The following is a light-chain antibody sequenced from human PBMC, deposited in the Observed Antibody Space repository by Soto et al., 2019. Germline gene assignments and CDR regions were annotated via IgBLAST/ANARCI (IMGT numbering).Light chain of an antibody. CDR1: QDISHY. Sequence: DNQMTQSPSTLSASVGDRVTITCRASQDISHYLNWYQQKPGKALKLLIYDASNLHPGVPSRFRGSGSGTESSLNITSLLPEDVATYYCQQYDDLPITFGQGTRLEIK. CDR3: QQYDDLPIT. V-gene: IGKV1-33*01. J-gene: IGKJ5*01. CDR2: DAS.